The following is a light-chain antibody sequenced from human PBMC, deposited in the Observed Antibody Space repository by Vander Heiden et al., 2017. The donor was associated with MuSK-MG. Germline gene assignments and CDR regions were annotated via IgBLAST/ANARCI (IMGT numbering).Light chain of an antibody. J-gene: IGKJ4*01. CDR2: AAS. CDR1: QYIRMY. V-gene: IGKV1-39*01. Sequence: DIHMNKSSPPLSASVGGSVTITCRASQYIRMYFDWYQQRPGRAPKLLIYAASTLPDGVPARFSGSGSGTDFTLTISKLQPEDFATYYCQQYHSAPLTFGRGTKVEI. CDR3: QQYHSAPLT.